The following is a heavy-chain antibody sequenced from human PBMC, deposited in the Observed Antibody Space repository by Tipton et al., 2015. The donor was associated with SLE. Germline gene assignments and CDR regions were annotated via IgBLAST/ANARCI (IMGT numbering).Heavy chain of an antibody. CDR2: IYYSGTAH. D-gene: IGHD4-23*01. J-gene: IGHJ3*01. CDR3: ARTFYGGGDAFDV. V-gene: IGHV4-39*07. Sequence: TLSLTCTVSGGSISRSSFYWGWIRQPPGKGLEWIGSIYYSGTAHYENPSLKSRVTVSVDTSKNQFSLRLNSVTAVDTAVYYCARTFYGGGDAFDVWGQGTKVSVSS. CDR1: GGSISRSSFY.